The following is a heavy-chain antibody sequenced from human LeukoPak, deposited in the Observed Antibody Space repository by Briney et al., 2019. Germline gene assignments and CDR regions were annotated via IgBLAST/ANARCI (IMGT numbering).Heavy chain of an antibody. CDR1: GFTFSSYE. V-gene: IGHV3-48*03. J-gene: IGHJ4*02. D-gene: IGHD3-22*01. CDR3: XRQATTYYYDSSGYYPLGY. CDR2: ISSSGSTI. Sequence: GGSLRLSCAASGFTFSSYEMNWVRQAPGRGLEWVSYISSSGSTIYYADSVKGRFTISRDNAKNSLYLQMNSLRAEDTAVYYFXRQATTYYYDSSGYYPLGYWGQGTLVTVSS.